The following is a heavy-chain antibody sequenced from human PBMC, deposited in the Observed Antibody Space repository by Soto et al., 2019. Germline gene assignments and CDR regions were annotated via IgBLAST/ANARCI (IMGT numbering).Heavy chain of an antibody. Sequence: SVKVSCKASGYTFTSYGISWVRQAPGQGLEWMGWISAYNGNTNYAQKLQGRVTMTTDTSTSTAYMELRSLRSDDTAVYYCARNKATWIQLWEPPSDYYYGMDVWGQGTTVTVSS. J-gene: IGHJ6*02. CDR3: ARNKATWIQLWEPPSDYYYGMDV. CDR1: GYTFTSYG. V-gene: IGHV1-18*01. CDR2: ISAYNGNT. D-gene: IGHD5-18*01.